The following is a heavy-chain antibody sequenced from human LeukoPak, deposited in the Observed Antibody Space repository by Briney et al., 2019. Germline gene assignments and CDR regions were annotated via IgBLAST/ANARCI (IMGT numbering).Heavy chain of an antibody. CDR1: GFTFSSYA. Sequence: GRSLRLSCAASGFTFSSYAMSWVRQAPGKGLEWVSAISGSGGSTYYADSVKGRFTISRDNSKNTLYLQMNSLRAEDTAVYYCAIESSYGDYEISGYWGQGTLVTVSS. CDR2: ISGSGGST. CDR3: AIESSYGDYEISGY. J-gene: IGHJ4*02. D-gene: IGHD4-17*01. V-gene: IGHV3-23*01.